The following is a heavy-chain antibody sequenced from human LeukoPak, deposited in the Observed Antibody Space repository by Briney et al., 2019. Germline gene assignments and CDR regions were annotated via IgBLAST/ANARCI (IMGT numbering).Heavy chain of an antibody. V-gene: IGHV4-59*01. CDR2: IYYSGST. J-gene: IGHJ4*02. D-gene: IGHD6-13*01. CDR1: GGSISSYY. Sequence: PSETLSLTCTVSGGSISSYYWSWIRQPPGKGLEWIGYIYYSGSTNYNPSLKSRVTISVDTSKNQFSLKLSSVTAADTAVYYCASLRIAAACTDFDYWGQGTLVTVSS. CDR3: ASLRIAAACTDFDY.